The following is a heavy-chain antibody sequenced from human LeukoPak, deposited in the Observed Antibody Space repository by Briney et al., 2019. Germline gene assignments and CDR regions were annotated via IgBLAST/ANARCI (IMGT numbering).Heavy chain of an antibody. CDR3: AKDGLVQLENDAFDI. V-gene: IGHV3-23*01. D-gene: IGHD1-1*01. J-gene: IGHJ3*02. Sequence: GRSLRLSCAASGFTFSSYAMSWVRQAPGKGLEWVSAISGSGGSTYYADSVKGRFTISRDNSKNTLYLQMNSLRAEDTAVYYCAKDGLVQLENDAFDIWGQGTMVTVSS. CDR2: ISGSGGST. CDR1: GFTFSSYA.